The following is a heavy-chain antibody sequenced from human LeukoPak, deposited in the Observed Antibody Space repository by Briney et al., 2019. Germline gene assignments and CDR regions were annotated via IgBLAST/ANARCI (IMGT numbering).Heavy chain of an antibody. CDR3: ARERIQLWLRVFDY. Sequence: GGSLRLSCAASGFTFSSYWMHWVRQAPGKGLVWVSRINSDGSSTSCADSVKGRFTISRDNVKNTLYLQMNSLRAEDTAVYYCARERIQLWLRVFDYWGQGTLVTVSS. D-gene: IGHD5-18*01. CDR1: GFTFSSYW. CDR2: INSDGSST. J-gene: IGHJ4*02. V-gene: IGHV3-74*01.